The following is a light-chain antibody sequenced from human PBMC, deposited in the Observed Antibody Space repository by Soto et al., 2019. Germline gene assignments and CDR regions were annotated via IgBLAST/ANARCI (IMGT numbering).Light chain of an antibody. CDR3: CSNAGSFTWV. CDR1: SSDVGGYNF. J-gene: IGLJ3*02. CDR2: DVS. V-gene: IGLV2-11*01. Sequence: QSALTQPRSVSGSPGQSVTISCSGSSSDVGGYNFVSWYQQHPNKAPKLMIYDVSKRPSGVPDRFSGSKSGNTASLTISGLQAEDEADYYCCSNAGSFTWVFGGGPKVTVL.